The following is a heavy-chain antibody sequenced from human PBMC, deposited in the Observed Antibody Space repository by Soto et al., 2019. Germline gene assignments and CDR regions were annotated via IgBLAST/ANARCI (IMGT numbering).Heavy chain of an antibody. CDR2: INPSDDRT. CDR3: ARLPTCSGGSCYPGYNGLDV. D-gene: IGHD2-15*01. J-gene: IGHJ6*02. V-gene: IGHV1-46*01. Sequence: QVQLVQSGAEGKKPGASVKVSCKASGYSFTTYYMHWVRQAPGQGLEWMGIINPSDDRTTYAQKFQGRVTITRDASTSTVYMELRSLRSEDTAVYYCARLPTCSGGSCYPGYNGLDVWGQGTTGTVSS. CDR1: GYSFTTYY.